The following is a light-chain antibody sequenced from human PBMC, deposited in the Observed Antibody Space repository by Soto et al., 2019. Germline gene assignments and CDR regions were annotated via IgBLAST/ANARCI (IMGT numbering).Light chain of an antibody. Sequence: DVVMTQSPLSLPVTLGQPASISCRSSQSLIYSDGNTYLNWFQQRPGQPPRLLIYKVSDRFSGVPDRFSGSGAGTDFTLTISRVEAEDVGVYYCMQATQSSWTFGQGTKVDIK. J-gene: IGKJ1*01. CDR1: QSLIYSDGNTY. CDR3: MQATQSSWT. V-gene: IGKV2-24*01. CDR2: KVS.